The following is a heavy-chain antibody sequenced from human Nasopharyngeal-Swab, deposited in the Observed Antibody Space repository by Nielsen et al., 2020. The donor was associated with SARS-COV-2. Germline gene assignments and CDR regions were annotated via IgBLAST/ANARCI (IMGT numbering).Heavy chain of an antibody. CDR3: ARDDYGDYGYFGH. J-gene: IGHJ4*02. D-gene: IGHD4-17*01. CDR1: GYTLTGYY. V-gene: IGHV1-2*02. Sequence: AAVKVSCKASGYTLTGYYMHWVRQDPGQGREGMGWINPHSRGTKYAQKFQGRVTMTSDTSINTAYMELRRLRSDDTAVYYCARDDYGDYGYFGHWGQGTLVSVSS. CDR2: INPHSRGT.